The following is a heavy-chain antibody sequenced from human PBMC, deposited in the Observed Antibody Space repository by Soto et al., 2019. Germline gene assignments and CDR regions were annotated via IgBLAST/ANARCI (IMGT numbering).Heavy chain of an antibody. CDR2: INHSGST. D-gene: IGHD3-10*01. CDR1: GGSFSCNY. J-gene: IGHJ6*01. Sequence: PSVTLSLTCAVYGGSFSCNYWSWSRKPPGTGLEWMGEINHSGSTNYNPSLKSRVTISVDTSKNQFSMTLSSVTAADAAASYCESSRTLLWCGGVPMDVWGQGTTVTVSS. V-gene: IGHV4-34*01. CDR3: ESSRTLLWCGGVPMDV.